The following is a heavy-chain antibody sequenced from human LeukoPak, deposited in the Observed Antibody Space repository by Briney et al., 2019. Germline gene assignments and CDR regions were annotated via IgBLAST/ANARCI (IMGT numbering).Heavy chain of an antibody. CDR3: ARAGYCSSTSCYASARGY. D-gene: IGHD2-2*01. V-gene: IGHV4-34*01. CDR1: GGSFSGYY. Sequence: ASETLSLTCAVYGGSFSGYYWSWIRQPPGKGLEWIGEINHSGSTNYNPSLKSRVTISVDTSKNQFSLKLSSVTAADTAVYYCARAGYCSSTSCYASARGYWGQGTLVTVSS. J-gene: IGHJ4*02. CDR2: INHSGST.